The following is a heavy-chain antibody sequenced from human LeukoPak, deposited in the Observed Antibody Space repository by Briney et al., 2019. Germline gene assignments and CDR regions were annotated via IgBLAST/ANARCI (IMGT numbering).Heavy chain of an antibody. CDR1: EFTFSSYS. Sequence: GGSLRLSCAASEFTFSSYSMNWVRQAPGKGLEWVSSISSSSSYIYYADSVKGRFTISRDNAKNSLYLQMNSLRAEDTAVYYCARDQGIVLMVYAIAAIDYWGQGTLVTVSS. V-gene: IGHV3-21*01. CDR3: ARDQGIVLMVYAIAAIDY. CDR2: ISSSSSYI. D-gene: IGHD2-8*01. J-gene: IGHJ4*02.